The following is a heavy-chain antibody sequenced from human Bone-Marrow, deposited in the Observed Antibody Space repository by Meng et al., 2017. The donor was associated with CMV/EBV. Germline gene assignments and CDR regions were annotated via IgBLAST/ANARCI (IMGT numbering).Heavy chain of an antibody. V-gene: IGHV4-38-2*02. Sequence: GSLRPSCTVSGYSISSGYYWGWIRQPPGKGLEWIGSIYHSGSTYYNPSLKSRVTISVDTSKNQFSLKLSSVTAADTAVYYCERVRASGGWYFDLWGRGTLVTVSS. CDR3: ERVRASGGWYFDL. CDR1: GYSISSGYY. D-gene: IGHD3-10*01. J-gene: IGHJ2*01. CDR2: IYHSGST.